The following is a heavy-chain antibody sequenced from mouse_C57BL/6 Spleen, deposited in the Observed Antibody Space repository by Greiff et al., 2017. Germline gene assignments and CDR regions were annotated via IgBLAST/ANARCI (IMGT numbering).Heavy chain of an antibody. V-gene: IGHV14-1*01. CDR2: SEPEDGDT. D-gene: IGHD1-1*01. J-gene: IGHJ1*03. CDR1: GFNIKDYY. Sequence: EVQLQQSGAELVRPGASVTLSCTASGFNIKDYYTLWVKQTPEQGLEWSGRSEPEDGDTEYAPQFPGKATMTADTSSNTAYLQLSSLTSEDTAVYYCTRIDTTVVGDWYFDVWGTGTTVTVSS. CDR3: TRIDTTVVGDWYFDV.